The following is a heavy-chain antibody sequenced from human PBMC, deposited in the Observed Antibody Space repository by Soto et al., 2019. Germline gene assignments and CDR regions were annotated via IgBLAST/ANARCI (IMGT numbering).Heavy chain of an antibody. CDR2: ISSSSCYI. D-gene: IGHD3-10*01. CDR1: GFTFSNYN. V-gene: IGHV3-21*01. J-gene: IGHJ6*04. Sequence: EVQLVESGGGLVKPGGSLRLSCAASGFTFSNYNMNWVRQAPGKGLEWVSSISSSSCYIYFADSVKGRITISRDNAKNSLYLQMNSRRAEDTAVYYCARDLEAMVRGVSAYYYYGMDVWGEGATVTVSS. CDR3: ARDLEAMVRGVSAYYYYGMDV.